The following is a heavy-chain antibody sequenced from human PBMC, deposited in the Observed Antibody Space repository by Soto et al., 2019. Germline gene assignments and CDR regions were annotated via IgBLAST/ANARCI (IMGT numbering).Heavy chain of an antibody. CDR1: GYTFTGYY. J-gene: IGHJ1*01. Sequence: ASVQVSCKASGYTFTGYYMHRVRQSPGPGLDWIGWINPNSGGTNYAQKSQGRVTKTRDTSISTAYMELSRLRSDDTAVSYCAREWWSRRWLDRGEHWGQGTMFNVSS. CDR3: AREWWSRRWLDRGEH. V-gene: IGHV1-2*02. CDR2: INPNSGGT. D-gene: IGHD3-22*01.